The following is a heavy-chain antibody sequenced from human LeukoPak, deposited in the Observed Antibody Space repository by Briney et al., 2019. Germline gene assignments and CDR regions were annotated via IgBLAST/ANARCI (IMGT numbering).Heavy chain of an antibody. V-gene: IGHV3-7*01. D-gene: IGHD3-10*01. CDR3: AKAGYGSGSSSFDQ. CDR1: GFTFSSYW. Sequence: SGGSLRLSCAASGFTFSSYWMSWVRQAPGKGLEWVANIKQDGSEKYYVDSVKGRFTISRDNAKNSRHLQMNTLRAEHTAVYYCAKAGYGSGSSSFDQWGQGTLVTVSS. J-gene: IGHJ4*02. CDR2: IKQDGSEK.